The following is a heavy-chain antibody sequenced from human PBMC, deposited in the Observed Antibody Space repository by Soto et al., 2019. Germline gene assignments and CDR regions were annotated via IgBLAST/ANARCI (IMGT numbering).Heavy chain of an antibody. V-gene: IGHV1-69*12. D-gene: IGHD4-4*01. CDR2: IVPIFRTA. CDR1: GDTFSNYV. CDR3: ARDNDRLQLGGNYYYILDV. Sequence: QVQLVQSGAEVKKPGSSVKVACKVSGDTFSNYVINWVRQAPGQGLEWMGAIVPIFRTANYAQKFQGRVTITADEFTSTAYMELSSLRSEDTAVYYCARDNDRLQLGGNYYYILDVWGQGTTITVSS. J-gene: IGHJ6*02.